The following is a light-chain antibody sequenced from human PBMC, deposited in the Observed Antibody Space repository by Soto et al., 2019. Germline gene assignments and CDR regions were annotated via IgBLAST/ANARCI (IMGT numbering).Light chain of an antibody. CDR2: DAS. CDR3: QQYNSYRT. CDR1: QSISSW. Sequence: DIQMTQSPSTLSASVGDRVTITCRACQSISSWLAWYQQKPGKAPKLLIYDASSLESGVPSRFSGSGSGTEFTLTISSLQPDDFATYYCQQYNSYRTFGQGTKVDIK. J-gene: IGKJ1*01. V-gene: IGKV1-5*01.